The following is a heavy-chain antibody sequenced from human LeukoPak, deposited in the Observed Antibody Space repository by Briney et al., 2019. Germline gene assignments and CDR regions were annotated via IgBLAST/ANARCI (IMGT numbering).Heavy chain of an antibody. J-gene: IGHJ4*02. CDR3: ARDMGATLGGFFDY. D-gene: IGHD1-26*01. CDR1: GGSISSYY. CDR2: IYYSGST. V-gene: IGHV4-59*01. Sequence: SETLSLTCTVSGGSISSYYWSWIRQPPGKGLEWIGYIYYSGSTNYNPSLKSRVTISVDTSKNQFSLKLSSVTAADTAVYYCARDMGATLGGFFDYWGQGTLVTVSS.